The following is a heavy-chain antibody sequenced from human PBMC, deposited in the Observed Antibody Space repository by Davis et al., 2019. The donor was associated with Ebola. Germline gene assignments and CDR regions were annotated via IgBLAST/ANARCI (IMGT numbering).Heavy chain of an antibody. Sequence: MPSETLSLTCAVYGGSFSNYYWSWIRQPPGKGLEWIGEINHSGSTNYNPSLKSRVTISVDTSKNLFSLKLSSVTAADTAVYYCARVMSGSYRYYGMDVWGQGTTVTVSS. D-gene: IGHD1-26*01. CDR1: GGSFSNYY. CDR3: ARVMSGSYRYYGMDV. CDR2: INHSGST. J-gene: IGHJ6*02. V-gene: IGHV4-34*01.